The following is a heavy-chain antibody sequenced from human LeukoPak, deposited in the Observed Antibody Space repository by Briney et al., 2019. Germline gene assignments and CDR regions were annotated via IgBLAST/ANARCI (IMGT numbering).Heavy chain of an antibody. CDR2: IYYSGST. Sequence: SQTLSLTCTVSGGSISSGDYYWGWTRQPPGKGLEWIGSIYYSGSTYYNPSLKSRVTISVDTSKNQFSLKLSSVTAADTAVYYCATLARYDYVWGSYHNYYFDYWGQGTLVTVSS. CDR1: GGSISSGDYY. CDR3: ATLARYDYVWGSYHNYYFDY. D-gene: IGHD3-16*02. J-gene: IGHJ4*02. V-gene: IGHV4-39*01.